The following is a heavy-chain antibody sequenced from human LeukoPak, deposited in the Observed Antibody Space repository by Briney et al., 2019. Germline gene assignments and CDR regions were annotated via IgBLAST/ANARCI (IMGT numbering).Heavy chain of an antibody. V-gene: IGHV3-30*18. J-gene: IGHJ4*02. CDR1: GFTFSSYG. CDR2: ISYDGSNK. D-gene: IGHD3-3*01. CDR3: AKARHDFWSGYYRGTKSDYYFDY. Sequence: PGGSLRLSCAASGFTFSSYGMHWVRQAPGKGLEWVAVISYDGSNKYYADSVKGRFTISRDNSKNTLYLQMNSLRAEDTAVYYCAKARHDFWSGYYRGTKSDYYFDYWGQGTLVTVSS.